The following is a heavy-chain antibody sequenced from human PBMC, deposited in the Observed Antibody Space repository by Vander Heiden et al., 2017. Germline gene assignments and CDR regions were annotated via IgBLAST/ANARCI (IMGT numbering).Heavy chain of an antibody. CDR1: GFSFGDYG. V-gene: IGHV3-20*04. Sequence: EVQLVQSGGRVVRPGGSLRLSCIASGFSFGDYGMHWVRQGPGKGPEWVAGIDWNGGAINYADSVRGRFTISRDNAKKSLYLQMNNVRAEDTAVYYCARDPTPFTVTPYYFDYWGQGALVTVSS. J-gene: IGHJ4*02. CDR2: IDWNGGAI. D-gene: IGHD4-4*01. CDR3: ARDPTPFTVTPYYFDY.